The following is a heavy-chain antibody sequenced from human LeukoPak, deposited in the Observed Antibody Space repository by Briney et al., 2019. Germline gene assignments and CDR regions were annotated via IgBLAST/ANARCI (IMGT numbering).Heavy chain of an antibody. CDR3: ARGPIVGRWLQLKYFDY. J-gene: IGHJ4*02. D-gene: IGHD5-24*01. V-gene: IGHV4-34*01. CDR1: GGSFSGYY. Sequence: SETLSLTCAVYGGSFSGYYWSWIRQPPGKGLEWIGEINHSGSTNYNPSLKSRVTISVDTSKNQFSLKLSSVTAADTAVYYCARGPIVGRWLQLKYFDYWGQGTLVTVSS. CDR2: INHSGST.